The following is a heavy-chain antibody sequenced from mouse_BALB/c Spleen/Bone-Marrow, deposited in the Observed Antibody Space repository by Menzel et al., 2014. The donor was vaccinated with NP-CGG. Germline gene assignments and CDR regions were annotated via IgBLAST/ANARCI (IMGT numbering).Heavy chain of an antibody. CDR1: GFNIKDTY. Sequence: EVKLQESGAELVKPGASVKLSCTASGFNIKDTYLHWVKQRPEQGLEWIGRIDPANGNTKYDPKFQGKATITADTSSNTAYLQLSSLTSEYTAVYYCASYRYAWYFDVWGAGTTVTVSS. CDR2: IDPANGNT. V-gene: IGHV14-3*02. J-gene: IGHJ1*01. D-gene: IGHD2-14*01. CDR3: ASYRYAWYFDV.